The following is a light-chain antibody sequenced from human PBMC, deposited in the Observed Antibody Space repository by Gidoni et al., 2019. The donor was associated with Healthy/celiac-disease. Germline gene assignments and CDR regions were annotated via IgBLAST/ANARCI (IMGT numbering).Light chain of an antibody. Sequence: DIQMTQSPSSLSASVGDRVTITCRASQSISSYLNWYQQKPGKAPKLLIYAASSLQSGVPSRFSGSGSGTDFTLTISSLQPGDFATYYCQQSYSTLYTFXQXTKLEIK. V-gene: IGKV1-39*01. J-gene: IGKJ2*01. CDR3: QQSYSTLYT. CDR2: AAS. CDR1: QSISSY.